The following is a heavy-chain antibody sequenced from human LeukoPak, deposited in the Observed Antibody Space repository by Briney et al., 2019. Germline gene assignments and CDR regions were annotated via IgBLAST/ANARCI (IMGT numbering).Heavy chain of an antibody. CDR1: GGSISSSSYY. D-gene: IGHD4-17*01. CDR3: ARAGTLGDYGDYGADNNWFDP. V-gene: IGHV4-39*07. CDR2: INHSGST. Sequence: PSETLSLTCTVSGGSISSSSYYWGWIRQPPGTGLEWIGEINHSGSTNYNPSLKSRVTISVDASKNQFSLKLSSVTAADTAVYYCARAGTLGDYGDYGADNNWFDPWGQGTLVTVSS. J-gene: IGHJ5*02.